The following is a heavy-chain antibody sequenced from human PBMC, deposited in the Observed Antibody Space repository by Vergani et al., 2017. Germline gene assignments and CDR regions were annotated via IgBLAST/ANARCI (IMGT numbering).Heavy chain of an antibody. Sequence: EVQLVQSGAEVKKPGESLRISCKGSGYSFTSYWISWVRQMPGKGLEWMGRIDPSDSYTNYSPSFQGHVTISADKSISTAYLQWSSLKASDTAMYYCSVHPRDVLLWFGELSINWFDPWGQGTLVTVSS. CDR2: IDPSDSYT. CDR3: SVHPRDVLLWFGELSINWFDP. J-gene: IGHJ5*02. CDR1: GYSFTSYW. D-gene: IGHD3-10*01. V-gene: IGHV5-10-1*03.